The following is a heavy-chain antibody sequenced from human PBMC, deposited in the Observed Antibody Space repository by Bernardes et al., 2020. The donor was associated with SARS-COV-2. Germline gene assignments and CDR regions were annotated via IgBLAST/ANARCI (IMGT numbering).Heavy chain of an antibody. V-gene: IGHV1-18*01. D-gene: IGHD2-2*01. CDR3: ARGGYCSTANCYGRGHHKYYGLDV. Sequence: ASVKVSCKTSGYTFISYGISWVRQVHGRGLEWMGWISPYDDTTRYAERLQGRVSLTTDTSARTAYMVLRGLRSDDTAVYYCARGGYCSTANCYGRGHHKYYGLDVWGQGTSVTVS. J-gene: IGHJ6*02. CDR2: ISPYDDTT. CDR1: GYTFISYG.